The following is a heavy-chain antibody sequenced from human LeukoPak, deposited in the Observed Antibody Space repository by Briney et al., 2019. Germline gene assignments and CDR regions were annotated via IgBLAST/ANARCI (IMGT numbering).Heavy chain of an antibody. J-gene: IGHJ6*02. CDR2: ISSSGSTI. D-gene: IGHD3-9*01. V-gene: IGHV3-11*01. Sequence: GGSLRLSCAASGFTFSDYYMSWIRQAPGKGLEWVSYISSSGSTINYADSVKGRFTISRDNAKNSLYLQMNSLRAEDTAVYYCARDPEYFDWLPRSGMDVWGQGTTVTVSS. CDR3: ARDPEYFDWLPRSGMDV. CDR1: GFTFSDYY.